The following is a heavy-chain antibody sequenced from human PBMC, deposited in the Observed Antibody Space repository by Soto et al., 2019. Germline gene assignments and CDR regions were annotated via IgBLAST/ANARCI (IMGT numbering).Heavy chain of an antibody. D-gene: IGHD6-19*01. CDR1: GFTFSSYA. J-gene: IGHJ6*02. CDR2: ISYDGSNK. V-gene: IGHV3-30-3*01. CDR3: ARGGSGWYKEGMEV. Sequence: QVQLVESGGGVVQPGRSLRLSCAASGFTFSSYAMHWVRQAPGKGLEWVAVISYDGSNKYYADSVKGRFTISRDNSKNTLDLQMNSLRAEDTAVYYCARGGSGWYKEGMEVWGQGTTGTVSS.